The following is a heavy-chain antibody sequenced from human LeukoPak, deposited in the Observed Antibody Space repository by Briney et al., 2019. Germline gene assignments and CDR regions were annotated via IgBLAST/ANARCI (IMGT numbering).Heavy chain of an antibody. CDR2: IIPKSGGT. D-gene: IGHD3-10*01. CDR3: ARDSGSEPDY. V-gene: IGHV1-2*02. Sequence: VASVRVSCKASGYTFTDHYMHWVRQAPGQGLEWMGWIIPKSGGTNYAQKFRGRVTMTRDTSISTAYMELSGLTSDDTAVYFCARDSGSEPDYWGQGALVTVSS. J-gene: IGHJ4*02. CDR1: GYTFTDHY.